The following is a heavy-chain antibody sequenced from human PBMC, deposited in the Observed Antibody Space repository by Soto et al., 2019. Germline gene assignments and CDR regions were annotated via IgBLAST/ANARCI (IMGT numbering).Heavy chain of an antibody. CDR3: AILPAAQPYYYYGMDV. J-gene: IGHJ6*02. D-gene: IGHD2-2*01. Sequence: QVQLVQSGAGVKKPGSSVKVSCTASGGTFSSYAISWVRQAPGQGLEWMGGIIPIFGTANYAQKFQGRVTITADESTSTAYMELSSLRSEDTAVYYCAILPAAQPYYYYGMDVWGQGTTVTVSS. V-gene: IGHV1-69*12. CDR2: IIPIFGTA. CDR1: GGTFSSYA.